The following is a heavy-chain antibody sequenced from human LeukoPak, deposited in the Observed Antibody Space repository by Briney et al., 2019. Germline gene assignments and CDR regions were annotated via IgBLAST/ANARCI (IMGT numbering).Heavy chain of an antibody. Sequence: PGGSLRLSCAASGFTVSSNYMSSVRQAPGKGLEWVSVIYSGGSTYYADSVKGRFTISRDNSKNTLYLQMNSLRAEDTAVYYWSSSNARWWYYFDYWGQGTLVTVSS. CDR2: IYSGGST. D-gene: IGHD2-15*01. V-gene: IGHV3-66*01. CDR3: SSSNARWWYYFDY. CDR1: GFTVSSNY. J-gene: IGHJ4*02.